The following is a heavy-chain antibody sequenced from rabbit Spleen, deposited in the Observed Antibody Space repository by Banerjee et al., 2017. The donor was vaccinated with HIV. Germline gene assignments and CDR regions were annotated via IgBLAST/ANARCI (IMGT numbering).Heavy chain of an antibody. D-gene: IGHD1-1*01. CDR3: ARDSSSSFSSYGMDL. J-gene: IGHJ6*01. CDR1: GVSFSSSSY. V-gene: IGHV1S40*01. CDR2: IDAGSSGFT. Sequence: QSLEESGGDLAKPGASLTLTCTASGVSFSSSSYMCWVRQAPGKGLEWIACIDAGSSGFTYFASWAKGRFTCSKTSSTTATLQMTRLTVADTATYFCARDSSSSFSSYGMDLWGPGTLVTVS.